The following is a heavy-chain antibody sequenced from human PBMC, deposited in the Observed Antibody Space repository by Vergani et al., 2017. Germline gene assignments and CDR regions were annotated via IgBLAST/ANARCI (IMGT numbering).Heavy chain of an antibody. CDR1: GYTFTDYF. CDR3: ARVGTSSNRDYFDY. V-gene: IGHV1-2*02. Sequence: QVQLVQSGAEGKKPGASVKVSCKASGYTFTDYFMHWVRQAPGQGLEWMGWINPNSGGTNYAQKFQGKVTITRDTSISTAYMELSNLRSDDTAVYYCARVGTSSNRDYFDYWGQGTLVTVSS. J-gene: IGHJ4*02. CDR2: INPNSGGT. D-gene: IGHD2-2*01.